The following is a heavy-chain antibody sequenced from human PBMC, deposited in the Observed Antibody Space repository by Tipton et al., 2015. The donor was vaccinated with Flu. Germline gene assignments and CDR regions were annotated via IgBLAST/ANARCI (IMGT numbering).Heavy chain of an antibody. CDR1: GGSISSSSYY. Sequence: TLSLTCTVSGGSISSSSYYWGWIRQPPGKGLEWIGSIYYSGSTYYNSSLKSRVTISVDTSKNQFSLKLSSVTAADTAVYYCASDPTTGVLVSTRVGYFDYWGQGTLVTVSS. J-gene: IGHJ4*02. CDR2: IYYSGST. V-gene: IGHV4-39*07. CDR3: ASDPTTGVLVSTRVGYFDY. D-gene: IGHD4-23*01.